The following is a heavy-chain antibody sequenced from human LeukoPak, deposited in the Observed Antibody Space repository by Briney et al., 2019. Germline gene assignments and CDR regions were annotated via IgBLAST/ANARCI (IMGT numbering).Heavy chain of an antibody. Sequence: SETLSLTCAVSGYSISNHYYWGWIRQPPGKGLEWIGSYYHTGSSYYNPSLQSRVAISIDTSKNQFSLELASVTAADTAVYYCASVTRSTSRFFDLWGRSTLVIVSS. V-gene: IGHV4-38-2*01. CDR3: ASVTRSTSRFFDL. CDR1: GYSISNHYY. J-gene: IGHJ2*01. D-gene: IGHD4-17*01. CDR2: YYHTGSS.